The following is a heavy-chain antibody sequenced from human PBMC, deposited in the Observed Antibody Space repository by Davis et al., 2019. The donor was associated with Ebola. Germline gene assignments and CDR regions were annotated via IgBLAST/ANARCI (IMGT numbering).Heavy chain of an antibody. Sequence: SETLSLTCTVYGGSFSGYYWSWIRQPPGKGLEWIGEMNHSGSTNYNPSLKSRVTISVDTSKNQFSLKLSSVTAADTAVYYCARLYSGSYHFDYWGQGTLVTVSS. J-gene: IGHJ4*02. V-gene: IGHV4-34*01. CDR2: MNHSGST. CDR1: GGSFSGYY. D-gene: IGHD1-26*01. CDR3: ARLYSGSYHFDY.